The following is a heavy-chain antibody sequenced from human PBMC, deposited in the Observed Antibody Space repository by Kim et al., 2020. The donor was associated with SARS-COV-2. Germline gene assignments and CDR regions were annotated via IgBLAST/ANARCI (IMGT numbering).Heavy chain of an antibody. J-gene: IGHJ5*02. V-gene: IGHV3-23*01. Sequence: GGSLRLSCAASGFTFSSYAMSWVRQAPGKGLEWVSAISGSGGSTYYADSVKGRFTISRDNSKNTLYLQMNSLRAEDTAVYYCAKNPSDTIIYENWFDPWGQGTLVTVSS. CDR2: ISGSGGST. CDR1: GFTFSSYA. CDR3: AKNPSDTIIYENWFDP. D-gene: IGHD5-12*01.